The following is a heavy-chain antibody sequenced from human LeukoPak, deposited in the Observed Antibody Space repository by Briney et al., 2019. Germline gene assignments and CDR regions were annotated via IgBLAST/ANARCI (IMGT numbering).Heavy chain of an antibody. CDR2: IYYSGST. J-gene: IGHJ5*02. D-gene: IGHD2-2*02. CDR1: GGSSSSYY. CDR3: ARGGVVVPAAIRYNWFDP. Sequence: SETLSLTCTVSGGSSSSYYWSWIRQPPGKGLEWIGYIYYSGSTNYNPSLKSRVTISVDTSKNQFSLKLSSVTAADTAVYYCARGGVVVPAAIRYNWFDPWGQGTLVSVSS. V-gene: IGHV4-59*01.